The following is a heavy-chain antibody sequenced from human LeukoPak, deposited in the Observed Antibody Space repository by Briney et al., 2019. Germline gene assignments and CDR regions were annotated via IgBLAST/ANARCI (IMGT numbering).Heavy chain of an antibody. Sequence: GGSLRLSCAASGFTFSGYAMSWVRQAPGKGLEWVSAVSGSGSSTYYADSVKGRFTISRDNSKSTLYLQMNSPRAEDTAVYYCARAWLWGQGTLVTVST. D-gene: IGHD6-19*01. J-gene: IGHJ4*02. CDR3: ARAWL. CDR1: GFTFSGYA. CDR2: VSGSGSST. V-gene: IGHV3-23*01.